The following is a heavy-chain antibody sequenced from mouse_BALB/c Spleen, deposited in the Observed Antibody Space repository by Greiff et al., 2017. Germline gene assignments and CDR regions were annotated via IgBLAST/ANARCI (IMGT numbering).Heavy chain of an antibody. CDR2: INSNGGST. J-gene: IGHJ3*01. CDR1: GFTFSSYG. CDR3: ARGTYGNYEGWFAY. V-gene: IGHV5-6-3*01. Sequence: DVKLVESGGGLVQPGGSLKLSCAASGFTFSSYGMSWVRQTPDKRLELVATINSNGGSTYYPDSVKGRFTISRDNAKNTLYLQMSSLKSEDTAMYYCARGTYGNYEGWFAYWGQGTLVTVSA. D-gene: IGHD2-1*01.